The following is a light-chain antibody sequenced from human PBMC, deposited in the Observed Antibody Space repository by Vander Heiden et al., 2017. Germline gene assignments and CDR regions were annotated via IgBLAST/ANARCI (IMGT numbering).Light chain of an antibody. CDR1: SSDVGGYNY. V-gene: IGLV2-14*01. CDR3: SSYTSSSTWV. J-gene: IGLJ3*02. Sequence: QSALTQPASVSGSPGLSITISCPGTSSDVGGYNYVPWYQQRPGKAPKIMFDDVSNRPSGVSNRFSGSKSGNTASLTISGLQAEDEAEYFGSSYTSSSTWVFGGGTKLTVL. CDR2: DVS.